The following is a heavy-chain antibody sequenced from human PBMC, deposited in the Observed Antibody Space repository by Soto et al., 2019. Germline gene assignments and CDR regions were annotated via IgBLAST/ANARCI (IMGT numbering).Heavy chain of an antibody. J-gene: IGHJ4*02. Sequence: SVKVSCKASGGTFSSYAISWVRQAPGQGLEWMGRIIPILGIANYAQKFQGRVTITADKSTSTAYMELSSLRSEDTAVYYCARVVCSGGSCPFDYWGQGTLVTVSS. V-gene: IGHV1-69*04. CDR3: ARVVCSGGSCPFDY. CDR2: IIPILGIA. D-gene: IGHD2-15*01. CDR1: GGTFSSYA.